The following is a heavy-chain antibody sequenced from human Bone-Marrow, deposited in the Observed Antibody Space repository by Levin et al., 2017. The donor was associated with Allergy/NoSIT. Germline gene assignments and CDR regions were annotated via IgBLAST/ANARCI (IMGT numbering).Heavy chain of an antibody. D-gene: IGHD3-10*01. V-gene: IGHV3-23*01. Sequence: GGSLRLSCAASGFTFSSYAMSWVRQAPGKGLEWVSAISGSGGSTYYADSVKGRFTISRDNSKNTLYLQMNSLRAEDTAVYYCAKKNSTLNYYGSGSLDYWGQGTLVTVSS. CDR3: AKKNSTLNYYGSGSLDY. CDR1: GFTFSSYA. CDR2: ISGSGGST. J-gene: IGHJ4*02.